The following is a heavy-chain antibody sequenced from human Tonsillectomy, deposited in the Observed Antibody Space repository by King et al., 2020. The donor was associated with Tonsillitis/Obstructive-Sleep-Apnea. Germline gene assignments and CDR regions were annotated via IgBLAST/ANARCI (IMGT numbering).Heavy chain of an antibody. CDR3: ARAHEEADHDRFDL. D-gene: IGHD3-16*01. V-gene: IGHV3-30*01. CDR1: GFRFSTSG. Sequence: VQLVESGGGVVQPGRSLRLSCAASGFRFSTSGLHWVRQPPVKGLEGVAVISYDGKDSYYVDSVEGRFIISRDNSQNTLYLQMNGLKAEDTALYYCARAHEEADHDRFDLWGQGTLVTVSS. J-gene: IGHJ3*01. CDR2: ISYDGKDS.